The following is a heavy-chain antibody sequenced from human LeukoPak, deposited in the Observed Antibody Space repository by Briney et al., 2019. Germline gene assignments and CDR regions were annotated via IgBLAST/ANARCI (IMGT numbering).Heavy chain of an antibody. CDR2: ISWNSGSI. CDR3: AKAGELLSSEYFQH. J-gene: IGHJ1*01. V-gene: IGHV3-9*01. Sequence: PGRSLRLSCAASGFTFDDYAMHWVRQAPGKGLEWVSGISWNSGSIGYADSVKGRFTISRDNAKNPLYLQMNSLRAEGTALYYCAKAGELLSSEYFQHWGQGTLVTVSS. D-gene: IGHD3-10*01. CDR1: GFTFDDYA.